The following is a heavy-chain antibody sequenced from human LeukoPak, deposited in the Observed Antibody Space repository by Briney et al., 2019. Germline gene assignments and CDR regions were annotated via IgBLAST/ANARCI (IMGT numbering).Heavy chain of an antibody. CDR1: GFTFSTYS. CDR3: ARSSSWYFDY. CDR2: ISSSSSYI. Sequence: PGGSLRLSCAASGFTFSTYSMNWVRQAPGKGLEWVSSISSSSSYIYYADSVKGRFTISRDNAKNSLYLQMNSLRAEDTAVYYCARSSSWYFDYWGQGTLVTVSS. J-gene: IGHJ4*02. V-gene: IGHV3-21*01. D-gene: IGHD6-13*01.